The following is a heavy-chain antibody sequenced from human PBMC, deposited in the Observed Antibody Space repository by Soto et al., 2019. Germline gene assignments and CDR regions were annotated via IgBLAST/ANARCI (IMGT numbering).Heavy chain of an antibody. D-gene: IGHD2-15*01. Sequence: EVQLVESGGGLVKPGGSLTLSCAASGFSFSNVWMSWVRQAPGKGLEWVGHIKSKSVGVTTDYTAPVKGRITISRDDSKDTLYLHMNSLKTEYTAVYYCTTYPAQTFCYGGPCYAVQTRILDSWGQGNLVSVSS. CDR3: TTYPAQTFCYGGPCYAVQTRILDS. V-gene: IGHV3-15*01. J-gene: IGHJ4*02. CDR1: GFSFSNVW. CDR2: IKSKSVGVTT.